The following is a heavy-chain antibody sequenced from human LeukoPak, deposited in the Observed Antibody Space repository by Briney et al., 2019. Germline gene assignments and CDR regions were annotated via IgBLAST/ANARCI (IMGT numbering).Heavy chain of an antibody. CDR2: INNTGATT. CDR1: GFTFSNYA. Sequence: GGSLRLSCAASGFTFSNYAMTWVRQAPGKGLEWVSSINNTGATTYYADSVKGRFTISRDNSKTTLYFQMNSLRVEDTAIYYCAKDRAGYSYGTFEAWGQGALVTVSS. CDR3: AKDRAGYSYGTFEA. D-gene: IGHD5-18*01. V-gene: IGHV3-23*05. J-gene: IGHJ4*02.